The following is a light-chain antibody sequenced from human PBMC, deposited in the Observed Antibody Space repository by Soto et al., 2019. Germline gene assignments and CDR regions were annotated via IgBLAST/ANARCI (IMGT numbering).Light chain of an antibody. V-gene: IGKV1-27*01. CDR1: QGISNY. Sequence: DIQMTQSPSSLSASVGDRVIITCRASQGISNYLAWFQQKPGKVPELLIYAASTLRSGVPSRFSGSGSGKNFTLTISSLQPEDVATYYCQKYNSAPRTFGQGTKLEIK. CDR2: AAS. J-gene: IGKJ2*01. CDR3: QKYNSAPRT.